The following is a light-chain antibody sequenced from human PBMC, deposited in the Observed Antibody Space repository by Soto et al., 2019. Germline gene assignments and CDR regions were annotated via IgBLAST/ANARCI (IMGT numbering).Light chain of an antibody. CDR2: GAS. CDR3: QQYSSSPPT. CDR1: QSVSNNF. Sequence: EIVLTQSPGTLSLSPEERAILSCTASQSVSNNFLAWYQQRPGQAPRLLIYGASSRATGIPDRFRGSGSGTDFTLPIGRLEPEDFAVYYCQQYSSSPPTFGQGTRLEMK. V-gene: IGKV3-20*01. J-gene: IGKJ5*01.